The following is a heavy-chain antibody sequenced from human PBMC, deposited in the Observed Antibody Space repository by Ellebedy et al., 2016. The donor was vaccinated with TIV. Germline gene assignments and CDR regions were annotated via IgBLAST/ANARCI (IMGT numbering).Heavy chain of an antibody. CDR3: ARGSGAAAFDI. V-gene: IGHV3-23*01. CDR1: GFSFITDA. J-gene: IGHJ3*02. Sequence: GGSLRLSCAASGFSFITDAMSWVRQAPGQGLEWVSTISASGGATYYPDSVKGRFTISRDNSKNTLYLQVNNVGGEDTAVYYCARGSGAAAFDIWGPGTMVSVSS. CDR2: ISASGGAT. D-gene: IGHD3-10*01.